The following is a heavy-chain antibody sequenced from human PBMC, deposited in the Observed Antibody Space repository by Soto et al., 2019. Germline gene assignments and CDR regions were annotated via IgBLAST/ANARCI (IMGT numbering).Heavy chain of an antibody. D-gene: IGHD3-10*01. V-gene: IGHV4-39*01. Sequence: QLQLQESGPGLVKPSETLSLTCTVAGGFISSSSSYWGWIRQSPGKGLEWIANIHSGGTTYYNSSIKRRVIISGDTSKDQFSLWMSSVTAADTAVYYCARLLTPAFGRDYFDRWGQGTLVIVSS. CDR1: GGFISSSSSY. CDR3: ARLLTPAFGRDYFDR. J-gene: IGHJ4*02. CDR2: IHSGGTT.